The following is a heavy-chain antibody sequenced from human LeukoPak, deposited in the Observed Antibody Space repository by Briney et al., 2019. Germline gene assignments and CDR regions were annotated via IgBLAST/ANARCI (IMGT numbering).Heavy chain of an antibody. CDR1: GFTFRMYA. J-gene: IGHJ5*02. D-gene: IGHD6-13*01. V-gene: IGHV3-23*01. Sequence: GGSLRLSCAASGFTFRMYAMSWVRQAPGKGLEWVSSISGTGGNTYYADSVEGRFTISRDNSKNTLHLQMNSLRVEDTAVYYCAKLPDYSTWGGRFDPWGQGTLVTVSS. CDR3: AKLPDYSTWGGRFDP. CDR2: ISGTGGNT.